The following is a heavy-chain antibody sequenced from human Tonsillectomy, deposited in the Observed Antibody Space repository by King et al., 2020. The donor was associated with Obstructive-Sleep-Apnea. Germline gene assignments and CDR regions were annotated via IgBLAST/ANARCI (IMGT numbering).Heavy chain of an antibody. CDR1: GFTFSSYA. CDR2: ISGSGGST. J-gene: IGHJ4*02. V-gene: IGHV3-23*04. Sequence: VQLVESGGGLVQPGGSLRLSCAASGFTFSSYAMSWVRQAPGKGLEWVSAISGSGGSTYYADSVKGRFTISRDNSKNTLYLQMNSLRAEDTAVYYCAKGRYCSGGSCNAYPEFDYWGQGTLVTVSS. CDR3: AKGRYCSGGSCNAYPEFDY. D-gene: IGHD2-15*01.